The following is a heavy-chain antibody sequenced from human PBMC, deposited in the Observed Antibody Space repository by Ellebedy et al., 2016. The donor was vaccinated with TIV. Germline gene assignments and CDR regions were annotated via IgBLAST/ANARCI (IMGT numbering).Heavy chain of an antibody. Sequence: AASVKVSCKASGYIFSSYAITWVRQAPGQGPEWMGAISVNTGKTDYAQKLQGRVTMTTDTSTNTAYMELRSLRSDDTGIYYCATSATFVAGGRADYWGQGTLVTVSS. J-gene: IGHJ4*02. CDR2: ISVNTGKT. V-gene: IGHV1-18*01. D-gene: IGHD2/OR15-2a*01. CDR3: ATSATFVAGGRADY. CDR1: GYIFSSYA.